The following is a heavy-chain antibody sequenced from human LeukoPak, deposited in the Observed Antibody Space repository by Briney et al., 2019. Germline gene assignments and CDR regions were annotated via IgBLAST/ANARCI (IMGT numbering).Heavy chain of an antibody. CDR3: AKGGGYEAQYYYYYLDV. J-gene: IGHJ6*03. CDR1: GFTFSSYG. Sequence: GGSLRLSCAASGFTFSSYGMHWVRQAPGKGLEWVAFIRYDGGNKYHADSVKGRFTISRDNSKNTLYLQMKSLRAEDTAVYYCAKGGGYEAQYYYYYLDVWGKGTTVTISS. CDR2: IRYDGGNK. D-gene: IGHD5-12*01. V-gene: IGHV3-30*02.